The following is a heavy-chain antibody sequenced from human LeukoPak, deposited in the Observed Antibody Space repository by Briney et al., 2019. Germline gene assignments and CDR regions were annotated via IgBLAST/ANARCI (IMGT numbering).Heavy chain of an antibody. Sequence: PGGSLRLSCAASGITFSSYWMHWVRQVPGKGLVWLSYIKSDGTNTGYADSVKGRFTVSRDNAKNTLYLEMNSLRGDDTAVYYCARSPRVYDSSGHLHDAFDVWGQGTMVTVSS. CDR3: ARSPRVYDSSGHLHDAFDV. D-gene: IGHD3-22*01. V-gene: IGHV3-74*01. J-gene: IGHJ3*01. CDR2: IKSDGTNT. CDR1: GITFSSYW.